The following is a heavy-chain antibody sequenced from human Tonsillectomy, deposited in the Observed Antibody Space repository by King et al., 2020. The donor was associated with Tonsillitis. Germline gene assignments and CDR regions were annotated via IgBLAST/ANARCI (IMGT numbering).Heavy chain of an antibody. CDR1: GFTFSSYS. J-gene: IGHJ4*02. CDR2: ISSSSSTI. V-gene: IGHV3-48*04. CDR3: ARSYRRYDYVWGSSLAPLPPDY. D-gene: IGHD3-16*01. Sequence: QLVQSGGGLVQPGGSLRLSCAASGFTFSSYSMNWVRQAPGKGLEWVSYISSSSSTIYYADSVKGRFTISRDNAKNSLYLQMNSLRAEDTAVYYCARSYRRYDYVWGSSLAPLPPDYWGQGTLVTVSS.